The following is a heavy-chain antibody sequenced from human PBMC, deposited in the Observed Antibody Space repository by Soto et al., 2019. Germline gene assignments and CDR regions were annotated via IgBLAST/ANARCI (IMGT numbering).Heavy chain of an antibody. CDR1: GYSFISYW. D-gene: IGHD2-2*01. J-gene: IGHJ3*01. CDR3: ARHPYCISTSCYAPAFDV. CDR2: IYPGDSDT. V-gene: IGHV5-51*01. Sequence: EMQLVQSGAEVKKPGESLKISCKGSGYSFISYWIGWVRQMPGKGLEWMGIIYPGDSDTRYSPSFQGQVTISADKSSSTAYLQWSSLKALDSAMYYCARHPYCISTSCYAPAFDVWGQGTMVTVSS.